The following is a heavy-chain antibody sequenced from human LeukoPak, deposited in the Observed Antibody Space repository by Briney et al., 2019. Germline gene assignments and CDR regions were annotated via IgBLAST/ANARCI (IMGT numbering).Heavy chain of an antibody. CDR3: AKDGGVAVAGTFDY. CDR1: GFTFNNYA. Sequence: GSLRLSCAASGFTFNNYAMHWVRQAPGKGLEWVAVISSDGSFKYYADSVKGRFTISRDISKNTLSLQLNSLRTEDTAVYYCAKDGGVAVAGTFDYWGQGTLVSVSS. D-gene: IGHD6-19*01. V-gene: IGHV3-30*04. CDR2: ISSDGSFK. J-gene: IGHJ4*02.